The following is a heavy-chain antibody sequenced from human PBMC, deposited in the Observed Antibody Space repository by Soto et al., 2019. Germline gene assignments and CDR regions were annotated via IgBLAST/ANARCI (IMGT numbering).Heavy chain of an antibody. V-gene: IGHV4-39*07. J-gene: IGHJ3*02. CDR2: MLYSGST. CDR3: ARVIGDYYDSSGYYLDAFDI. D-gene: IGHD3-22*01. CDR1: GYSVSSSDYY. Sequence: PSETLSLTCTVSGYSVSSSDYYWAWIRQPPGKGLEWIGSMLYSGSTNYNPSLKSRVTMSVDTSKNQFSLKLSSVTAADTAVYYCARVIGDYYDSSGYYLDAFDIWGQGTMVTVSS.